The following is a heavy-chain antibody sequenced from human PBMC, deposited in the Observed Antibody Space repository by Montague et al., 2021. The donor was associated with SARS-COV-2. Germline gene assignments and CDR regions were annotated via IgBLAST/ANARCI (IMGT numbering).Heavy chain of an antibody. CDR1: IGSISSGSYY. D-gene: IGHD6-25*01. Sequence: TLSLTCTVSIGSISSGSYYWSWIRQPAGKGLEWIGRIYTSGSTNYNPSLKSRVTISVDTSKNQFSLKLSSVTAADTAVYYCARDGYSSGWNGLNWFDPWGQGTLVTVSS. CDR3: ARDGYSSGWNGLNWFDP. J-gene: IGHJ5*02. CDR2: IYTSGST. V-gene: IGHV4-61*02.